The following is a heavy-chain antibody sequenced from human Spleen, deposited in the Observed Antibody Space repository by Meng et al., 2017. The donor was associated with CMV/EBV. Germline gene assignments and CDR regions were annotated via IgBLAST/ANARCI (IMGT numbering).Heavy chain of an antibody. CDR3: AHSGFCSASSCYRLENYFDY. J-gene: IGHJ4*02. CDR2: IYRNDDE. D-gene: IGHD2-2*02. V-gene: IGHV2-5*01. CDR1: TKGVG. Sequence: TKGVGVGWIRQPPGKALEWLALIYRNDDERYSPSLKSRLTIAKDTSKNQVVLTMTNVDPVDTGTYYCAHSGFCSASSCYRLENYFDYWGQGTLVTVSS.